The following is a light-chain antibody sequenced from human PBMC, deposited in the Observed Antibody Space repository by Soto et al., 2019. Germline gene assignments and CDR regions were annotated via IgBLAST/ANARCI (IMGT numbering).Light chain of an antibody. CDR2: AES. CDR3: QQLNSYPWT. J-gene: IGKJ1*01. V-gene: IGKV1-9*01. CDR1: QGISSY. Sequence: IQLTQSPSSLSASVGDRVTITCRAGQGISSYLAWYQQKPGKAPKLLIYAESTLPSGVPSRFSGSGSGTDFTLTISSLQPEDFATYYCQQLNSYPWTFGQGTKVEIK.